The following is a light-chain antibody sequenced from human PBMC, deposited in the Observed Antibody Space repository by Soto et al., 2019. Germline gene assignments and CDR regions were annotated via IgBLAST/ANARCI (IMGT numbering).Light chain of an antibody. CDR2: SVT. CDR3: CSYAGSYTSYV. CDR1: INDVGGYNS. Sequence: SALTQPRSVSGSPGQSVTISCSGTINDVGGYNSVSWFQHHPGSAPKLMVHSVTQRPSGVPDRFSGSKSGNTASLTISGLQAEDEADYYCCSYAGSYTSYVFGTGTKVTVL. J-gene: IGLJ1*01. V-gene: IGLV2-11*01.